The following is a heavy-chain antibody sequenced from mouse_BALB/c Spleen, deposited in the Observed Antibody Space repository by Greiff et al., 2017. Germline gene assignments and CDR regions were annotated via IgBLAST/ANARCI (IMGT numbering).Heavy chain of an antibody. CDR3: ARGRITTAMDY. CDR2: INPYNDGT. V-gene: IGHV1-14*01. D-gene: IGHD1-1*01. Sequence: EVQLQQSGPELVKPGASVKMSCKASGYTFTSYVMHWVKQKPGQGLEWIGYINPYNDGTKYNEKFKGKATLTSDKSSSTAYMELSSLTSEDSAVYYCARGRITTAMDYWGQGTSVTVSS. CDR1: GYTFTSYV. J-gene: IGHJ4*01.